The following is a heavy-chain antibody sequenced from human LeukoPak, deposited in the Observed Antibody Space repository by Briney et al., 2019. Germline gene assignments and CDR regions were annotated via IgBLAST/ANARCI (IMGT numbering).Heavy chain of an antibody. CDR1: GGSISSGDYY. CDR2: IYYSGST. Sequence: PPQTLPLTCTVSGGSISSGDYYWSWIRQPPGKGLEWIGYIYYSGSTYYNPSLKSRVTISVDTSKNQFSLKLSSVTAANTAVYYCASNPRYCSSTSCYSLYYMDVWGKGTTVTVSS. V-gene: IGHV4-30-4*08. CDR3: ASNPRYCSSTSCYSLYYMDV. J-gene: IGHJ6*03. D-gene: IGHD2-2*01.